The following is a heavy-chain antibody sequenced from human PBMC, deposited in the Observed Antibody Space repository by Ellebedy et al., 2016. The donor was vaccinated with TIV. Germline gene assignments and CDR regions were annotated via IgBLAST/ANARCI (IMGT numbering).Heavy chain of an antibody. D-gene: IGHD4-17*01. V-gene: IGHV3-7*01. Sequence: GESLKISXAASGFTFSSYWMSWVRQAPGKGLEWVANIKQDGSEKYYVDSVKGRFTISRDNAKNSLYLQMNSLRAEDTAVYYCAREGGTTVTTIDYWGQGTLVTVSS. CDR2: IKQDGSEK. CDR3: AREGGTTVTTIDY. J-gene: IGHJ4*02. CDR1: GFTFSSYW.